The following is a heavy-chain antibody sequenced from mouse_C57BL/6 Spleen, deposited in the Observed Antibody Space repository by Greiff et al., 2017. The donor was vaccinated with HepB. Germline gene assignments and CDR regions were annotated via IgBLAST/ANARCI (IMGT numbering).Heavy chain of an antibody. J-gene: IGHJ3*01. CDR3: ARENYYDYSFAY. CDR1: GYTFTSYW. V-gene: IGHV1-55*01. D-gene: IGHD2-4*01. Sequence: QVQLKQPGAELVKPGASVKMSCKASGYTFTSYWITWVKQRPGQGLEWIGDIYPGSGSTNYNEKFKSKATLTVDTSSSTAYMQLSSLTSEDSAVYYCARENYYDYSFAYWGQGTLVTVSA. CDR2: IYPGSGST.